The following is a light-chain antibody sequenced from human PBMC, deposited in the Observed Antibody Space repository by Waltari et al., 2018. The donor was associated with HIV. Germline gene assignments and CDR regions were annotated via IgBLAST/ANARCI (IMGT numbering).Light chain of an antibody. Sequence: QLVLTQSPSASASLGASVKLTCTLSSGHSSYAIAWHQQQPEKGPRYLMKLNSDGSHSKGDGIPDRFSGSSAGAERYRTISSLQSEDEADYYCQTWGVFGGGTKLTVL. V-gene: IGLV4-69*01. CDR2: LNSDGSH. J-gene: IGLJ2*01. CDR1: SGHSSYA. CDR3: QTWGV.